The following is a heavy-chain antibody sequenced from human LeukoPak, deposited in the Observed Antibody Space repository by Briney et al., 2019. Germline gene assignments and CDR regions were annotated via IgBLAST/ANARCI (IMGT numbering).Heavy chain of an antibody. Sequence: SETLSLTCTVSGGSISSYYWSWVRQPAGKGLEWIGRIYTSGSTNYNPSLKSRVTMSVDTSKNQFSLKLSSVTAADTAVYYCARGGQGHYDILTGYFYYMDVWGKGTTVTISS. CDR3: ARGGQGHYDILTGYFYYMDV. CDR1: GGSISSYY. CDR2: IYTSGST. V-gene: IGHV4-4*07. J-gene: IGHJ6*03. D-gene: IGHD3-9*01.